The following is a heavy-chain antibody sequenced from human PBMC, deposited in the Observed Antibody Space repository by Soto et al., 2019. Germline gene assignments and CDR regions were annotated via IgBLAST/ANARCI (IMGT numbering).Heavy chain of an antibody. CDR2: INPKFGDT. D-gene: IGHD3-10*01. Sequence: QVQLVQSGAEMKEPGDSVRVSCEASGYTFTSYYIHWVRQAPGQGLEWMGWINPKFGDTTYAQDFQGRVSMTRDMSISTVYMELSRLTSDDTARYYCARNMDYYYGPGSGNGHGFWGQGTTVTVFS. CDR3: ARNMDYYYGPGSGNGHGF. V-gene: IGHV1-2*02. J-gene: IGHJ6*02. CDR1: GYTFTSYY.